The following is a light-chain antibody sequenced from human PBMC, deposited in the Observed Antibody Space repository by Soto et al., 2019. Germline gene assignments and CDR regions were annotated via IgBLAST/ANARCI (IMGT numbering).Light chain of an antibody. J-gene: IGKJ2*01. CDR1: SSISASY. Sequence: EIVLTQSPGTLSLSPGERVVLSCRASSSISASYLAWYQHKPGQAPGLLIYGTSSRATDIPDRFSGSGSGTDFTLTINRLEPADFAIYYCQQYGSSPVTFGQGTKLEIK. V-gene: IGKV3-20*01. CDR3: QQYGSSPVT. CDR2: GTS.